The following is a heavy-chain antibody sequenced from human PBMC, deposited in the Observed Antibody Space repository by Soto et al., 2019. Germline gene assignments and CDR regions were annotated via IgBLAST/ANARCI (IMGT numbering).Heavy chain of an antibody. Sequence: SETLSLTCTVSGGSISSYYWSWIRQPPGKGLEWIGYIYYSGSTNYNPSLKSRITISVDTSKNQFSLKLSSVTAADTAVYYCAASHPYYDSSGYYLNYWGQGTLVTVSS. J-gene: IGHJ4*02. V-gene: IGHV4-59*01. CDR2: IYYSGST. CDR3: AASHPYYDSSGYYLNY. CDR1: GGSISSYY. D-gene: IGHD3-22*01.